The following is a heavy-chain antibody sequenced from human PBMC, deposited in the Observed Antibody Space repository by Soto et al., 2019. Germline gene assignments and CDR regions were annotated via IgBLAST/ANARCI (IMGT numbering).Heavy chain of an antibody. Sequence: QVQLVQSGAEVKKPGASVKVSCKASGYTFTSYGISWVRQAPGQGLEWMGWISAYNGNTNYAQKLQGRVTMTTDTSTSTAYMELRSLRSVDTAVYYCARDPSIFGGPDYYYGMDVWGQGTTVTVSS. D-gene: IGHD3-3*01. J-gene: IGHJ6*02. CDR3: ARDPSIFGGPDYYYGMDV. CDR2: ISAYNGNT. V-gene: IGHV1-18*01. CDR1: GYTFTSYG.